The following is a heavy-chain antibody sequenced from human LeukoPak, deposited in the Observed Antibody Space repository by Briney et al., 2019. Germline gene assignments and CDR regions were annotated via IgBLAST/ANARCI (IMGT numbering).Heavy chain of an antibody. V-gene: IGHV3-23*01. CDR3: AKNYYGSGSSSLDY. Sequence: GGSLRLSCAASGFTFSSYAMGWVRQAPVKGLEWVSAISGSAGTTYYADSVKGRFTISRDNSKNTLFLQMNSLRAEDTAAYYCAKNYYGSGSSSLDYWGQGTLVTVSS. D-gene: IGHD3-10*01. CDR2: ISGSAGTT. CDR1: GFTFSSYA. J-gene: IGHJ4*02.